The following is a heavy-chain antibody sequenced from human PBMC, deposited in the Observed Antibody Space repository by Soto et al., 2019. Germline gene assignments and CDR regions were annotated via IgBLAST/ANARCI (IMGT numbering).Heavy chain of an antibody. CDR3: ARDHIAARRRSGYYGMDV. CDR1: GYTFTSYG. Sequence: ASVKVSCKASGYTFTSYGISWVRQAPGQGLEWMGWISAYNGNTNYAQKLQGRVTMTTDTSTSTAYMELRSLRSDDTAVYYCARDHIAARRRSGYYGMDVWGKGTTVTV. D-gene: IGHD6-6*01. V-gene: IGHV1-18*04. CDR2: ISAYNGNT. J-gene: IGHJ6*04.